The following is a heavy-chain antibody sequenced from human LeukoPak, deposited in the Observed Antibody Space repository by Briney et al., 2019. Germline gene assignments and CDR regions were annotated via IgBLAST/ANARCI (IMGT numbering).Heavy chain of an antibody. V-gene: IGHV4-59*08. CDR1: GGSISSYY. CDR2: IYYSGST. Sequence: PSETLSLTCTVSGGSISSYYWSWIRQPPGKGLEWIGYIYYSGSTNYNPSLKSRVTISVDTSKNQFSLKLSSVTAADTAVYYCARPAYSYGYGVDDAFDIWGQGTMVTVSS. CDR3: ARPAYSYGYGVDDAFDI. J-gene: IGHJ3*02. D-gene: IGHD5-18*01.